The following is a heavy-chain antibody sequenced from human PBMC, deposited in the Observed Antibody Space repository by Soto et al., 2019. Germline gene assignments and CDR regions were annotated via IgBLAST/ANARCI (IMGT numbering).Heavy chain of an antibody. Sequence: PGGSLRLSCVGSGFTFSTYIINWVRQAPGKGLEWVSSISSRSDIYYADSVKGRFTISRGNAKNSVSLQMNSLRAEDTAVYYCARECTAWPLAYGLDVWGQGTTVTVSS. J-gene: IGHJ6*02. CDR1: GFTFSTYI. CDR2: ISSRSDI. CDR3: ARECTAWPLAYGLDV. V-gene: IGHV3-21*01. D-gene: IGHD2-8*02.